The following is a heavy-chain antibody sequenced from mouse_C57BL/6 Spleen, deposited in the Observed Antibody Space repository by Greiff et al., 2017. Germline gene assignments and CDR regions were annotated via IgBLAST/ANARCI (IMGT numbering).Heavy chain of an antibody. CDR1: GYTFTDYY. CDR3: ARERDGYYFDY. CDR2: INPYNGGT. J-gene: IGHJ2*01. V-gene: IGHV1-19*01. Sequence: VQLQQSGPVLVKPGASVKMSCKASGYTFTDYYMNWVKQSHGKSLEWIGVINPYNGGTSYNQKFKGKATLTVDKSSSTAYMELNSLTSEDSAVYYCARERDGYYFDYWGQGTTRTVSS. D-gene: IGHD2-3*01.